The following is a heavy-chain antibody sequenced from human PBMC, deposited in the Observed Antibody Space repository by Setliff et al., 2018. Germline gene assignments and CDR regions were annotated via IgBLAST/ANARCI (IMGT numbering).Heavy chain of an antibody. Sequence: SETLSLTCSVSGMSITSYYWSWVRQSPGRGLEWIGYIYYTGSTTYSHSLKSRVPISPDTSKTQFHLTVKAVTEADTAAYYCASALRSPLGGTAFVPVHFDPWGQGILVTVSS. CDR2: IYYTGST. CDR1: GMSITSYY. J-gene: IGHJ5*02. D-gene: IGHD3-16*01. CDR3: ASALRSPLGGTAFVPVHFDP. V-gene: IGHV4-59*01.